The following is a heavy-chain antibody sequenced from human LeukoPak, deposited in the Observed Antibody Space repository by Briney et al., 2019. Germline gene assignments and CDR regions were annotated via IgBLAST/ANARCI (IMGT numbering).Heavy chain of an antibody. D-gene: IGHD6-6*01. CDR3: ARGPNSNWSGLDF. CDR2: ISPTGSTT. J-gene: IGHJ4*02. Sequence: GGSLRLSCIASGFSFSGHWMHWARKLPGKGLVWVSRISPTGSTTSYADSVKGRFTVSRDNAKNTLYLQVNTLRAEDTAVYYCARGPNSNWSGLDFWGQGTLLTGSS. CDR1: GFSFSGHW. V-gene: IGHV3-74*01.